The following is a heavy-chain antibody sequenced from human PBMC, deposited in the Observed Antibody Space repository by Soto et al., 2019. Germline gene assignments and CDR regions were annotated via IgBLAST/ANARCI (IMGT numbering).Heavy chain of an antibody. CDR3: AGADSGNYYHGFQM. CDR2: IYDSVTT. V-gene: IGHV4-38-2*01. D-gene: IGHD1-26*01. CDR1: GYSITSDYY. Sequence: SETLSLTCAVSGYSITSDYYWGWIRQPPGKGLEWIGYIYDSVTTNYNSSLESRLTISVDTSKNLFSLRLSSVTAADTAVYYCAGADSGNYYHGFQMWGQGKMVTVSS. J-gene: IGHJ3*02.